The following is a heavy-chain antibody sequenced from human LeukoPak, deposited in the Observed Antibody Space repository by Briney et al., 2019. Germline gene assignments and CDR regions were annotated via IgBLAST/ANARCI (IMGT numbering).Heavy chain of an antibody. CDR1: GGSISSYY. CDR2: IYTSGST. D-gene: IGHD2-2*01. V-gene: IGHV4-4*07. J-gene: IGHJ4*02. CDR3: ARTLGYCSSTSCPYYFDY. Sequence: SETLSLTCTVSGGSISSYYWSWIRQPAGKGLEWTGRIYTSGSTNYNPSLKSRVTMSVDTSKNQFSLKLSSVTAADTAVYYCARTLGYCSSTSCPYYFDYWGQGTLVTVSS.